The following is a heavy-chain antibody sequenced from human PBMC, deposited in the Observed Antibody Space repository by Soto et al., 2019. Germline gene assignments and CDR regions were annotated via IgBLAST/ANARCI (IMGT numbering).Heavy chain of an antibody. D-gene: IGHD2-15*01. CDR2: IYSGGST. CDR3: ARTYCSGGSCYYEGAFDI. CDR1: GFTVSSNY. Sequence: EVQLVESGGGLVQPGGSLRLYCAASGFTVSSNYMSWVRQAPGKGLEWVSVIYSGGSTYYADSVKGRYTISRDNSKNTLYLQMNSLGAEDTAVYYCARTYCSGGSCYYEGAFDIWGQGTMVTVSS. J-gene: IGHJ3*02. V-gene: IGHV3-66*01.